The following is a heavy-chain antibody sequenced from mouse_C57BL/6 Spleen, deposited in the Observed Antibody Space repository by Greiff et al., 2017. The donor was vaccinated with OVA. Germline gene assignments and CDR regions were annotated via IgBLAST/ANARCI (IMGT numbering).Heavy chain of an antibody. CDR3: ARPDYDRDYYAMDY. V-gene: IGHV1-55*01. CDR1: GYTFTSYW. J-gene: IGHJ4*01. CDR2: IYPGSGST. D-gene: IGHD2-4*01. Sequence: QVQLQQPGAELVKPGASVKLSCKASGYTFTSYWITWVKQRPGQGLEWIGDIYPGSGSTTYNEKFKSKATLTVDTSSSTAYMQLSSLTSEDSAVYYCARPDYDRDYYAMDYWGQGTSVTVSS.